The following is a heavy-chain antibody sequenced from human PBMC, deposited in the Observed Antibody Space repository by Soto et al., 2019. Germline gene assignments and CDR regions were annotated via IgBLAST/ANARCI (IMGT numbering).Heavy chain of an antibody. D-gene: IGHD6-19*01. Sequence: QVQLVQSGAEVKKPGASVKVSCKASGYTFTSYAMHWVRQAPGQRLEWMGRINAGNGNTKYSQKFQGRLTITRDTPASTAYMELSSLRSEDTAVYYCATRWLGHFDYWGQGTLVTVSS. V-gene: IGHV1-3*01. CDR3: ATRWLGHFDY. CDR1: GYTFTSYA. J-gene: IGHJ4*02. CDR2: INAGNGNT.